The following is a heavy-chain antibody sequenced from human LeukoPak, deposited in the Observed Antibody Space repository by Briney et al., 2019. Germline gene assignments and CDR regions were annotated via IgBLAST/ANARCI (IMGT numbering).Heavy chain of an antibody. J-gene: IGHJ4*02. CDR2: MSFDGSNT. CDR3: AKVIPGRVAATCPLDS. D-gene: IGHD6-13*01. CDR1: GFTFSTYG. Sequence: GGSLRLSCAASGFTFSTYGMQWVRQTPGKGLEWVAVMSFDGSNTYYGDSVKGRFTISRDNSKNTLFLQMNSLRPEDTAVYYCAKVIPGRVAATCPLDSWGEGTLVTVSS. V-gene: IGHV3-30*18.